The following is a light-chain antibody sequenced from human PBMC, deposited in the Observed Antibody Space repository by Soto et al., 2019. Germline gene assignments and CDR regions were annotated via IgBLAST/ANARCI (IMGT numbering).Light chain of an antibody. CDR3: QQYNSYSWT. CDR2: AAS. V-gene: IGKV1-39*01. J-gene: IGKJ1*01. Sequence: DIQMTQSPSSLXXXXXXXGXXXXRASQSISSYLNWYQQKPGKAPKLLIYAASSLQSGVPSRFSGSGSGTEFTLTISSLQTDDFATYYCQQYNSYSWTFGQGTKVDI. CDR1: QSISSY.